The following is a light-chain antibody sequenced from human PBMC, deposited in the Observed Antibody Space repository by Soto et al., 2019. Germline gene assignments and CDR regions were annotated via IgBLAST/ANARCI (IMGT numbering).Light chain of an antibody. J-gene: IGKJ4*01. Sequence: DVQMTQSPSSLSAFVGDRVTITCRASQGIAPYLAWFQQKPGKVPKLLIYATSTLQSGVPSRFSGSGSGTDFTLTFSSLQPEDVGTYYCQKYNSAPLTFGGGTKVDIK. CDR3: QKYNSAPLT. CDR2: ATS. CDR1: QGIAPY. V-gene: IGKV1-27*01.